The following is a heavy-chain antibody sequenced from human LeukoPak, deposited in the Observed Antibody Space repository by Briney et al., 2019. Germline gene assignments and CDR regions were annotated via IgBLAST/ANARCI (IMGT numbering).Heavy chain of an antibody. CDR1: GYSITSGYF. CDR2: IYHSGTT. V-gene: IGHV4-38-2*01. D-gene: IGHD4-17*01. CDR3: ARPPDSSDYGAAFDF. J-gene: IGHJ4*02. Sequence: SETLSLTCAVSGYSITSGYFWGWLRQPPGKGLEWIASIYHSGTTYYNPSLKSRVTISVDTSKNQFSLKLSSVTAADTAVYYCARPPDSSDYGAAFDFWGQGTLVIVCS.